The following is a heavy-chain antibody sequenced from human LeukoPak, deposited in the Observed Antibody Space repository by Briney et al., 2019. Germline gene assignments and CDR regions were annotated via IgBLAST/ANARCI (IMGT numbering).Heavy chain of an antibody. D-gene: IGHD2-21*01. CDR2: FDPEDGET. CDR1: GYTLTELS. J-gene: IGHJ6*02. V-gene: IGHV1-24*01. CDR3: ATGAYCGGDCYHYGMDV. Sequence: ASVTVSCTVSGYTLTELSMHWVRQAPGKGLEWMGGFDPEDGETIYAQKFQGRVTMTEDTSTDTAYMELSSLRSEDTAVYYCATGAYCGGDCYHYGMDVWGQGTTVTVSS.